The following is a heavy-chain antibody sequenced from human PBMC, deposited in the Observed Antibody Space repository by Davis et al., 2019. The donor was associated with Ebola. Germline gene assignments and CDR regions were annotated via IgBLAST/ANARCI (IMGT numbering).Heavy chain of an antibody. D-gene: IGHD5-18*01. CDR3: ARQGGIQQLPGYYYGMDV. CDR1: GYSFTSYW. J-gene: IGHJ6*02. V-gene: IGHV5-51*01. CDR2: IYPGDSDT. Sequence: GGSLRLSCKGSGYSFTSYWIGWVRQMPGKGLEWMGIIYPGDSDTRYSPSFQGQVTISADKSISTAYLQWSSLKASDTAMYYCARQGGIQQLPGYYYGMDVWGQGTTVTVSS.